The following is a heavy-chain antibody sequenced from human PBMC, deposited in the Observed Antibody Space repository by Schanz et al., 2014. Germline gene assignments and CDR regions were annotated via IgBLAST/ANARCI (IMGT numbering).Heavy chain of an antibody. CDR1: GYTFTSYY. J-gene: IGHJ4*02. D-gene: IGHD4-17*01. CDR3: AMGLGDYDSWDSY. CDR2: INPSGGST. Sequence: QVQLVQSGAEVKKPGASVKVSCKASGYTFTSYYMHWVRQAPGQGLEWMGIINPSGGSTSYAQKFQGRVPMTRDTSTSTVYMELSRLRSEDTAVYYCAMGLGDYDSWDSYWGQGTLVTVSS. V-gene: IGHV1-46*01.